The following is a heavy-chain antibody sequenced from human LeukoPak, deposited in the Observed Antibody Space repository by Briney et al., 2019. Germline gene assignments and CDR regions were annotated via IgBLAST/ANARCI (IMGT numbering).Heavy chain of an antibody. J-gene: IGHJ4*02. V-gene: IGHV1-69*13. CDR1: GGTFSSYA. D-gene: IGHD5-12*01. Sequence: ASVKVSCKASGGTFSSYAISWVRQAPGQGLEWMGGIIPIFGTANYAQKFQGRVTITADESTSTAYMELSSLRSEDTAVYYCARGRLVATISSFDYWGQGTLATVSS. CDR3: ARGRLVATISSFDY. CDR2: IIPIFGTA.